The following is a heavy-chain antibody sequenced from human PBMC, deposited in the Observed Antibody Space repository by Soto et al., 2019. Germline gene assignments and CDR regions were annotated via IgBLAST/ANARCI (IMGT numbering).Heavy chain of an antibody. V-gene: IGHV4-30-2*01. CDR2: IFHGGNT. CDR1: GAPITRGDYS. CDR3: ARGRVVVPAAVMFNCLDP. J-gene: IGHJ5*02. Sequence: SETLSLTCAISGAPITRGDYSWNWIRQPPGKGLEWIGYIFHGGNTYYNPSLRSRVTISVDRSRTQFSLKMSSVTAADTAVYYCARGRVVVPAAVMFNCLDPWGQGALVTVSS. D-gene: IGHD2-2*01.